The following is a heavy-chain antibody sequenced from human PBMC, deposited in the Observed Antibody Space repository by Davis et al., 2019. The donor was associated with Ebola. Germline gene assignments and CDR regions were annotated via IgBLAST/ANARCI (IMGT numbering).Heavy chain of an antibody. V-gene: IGHV1-69*13. CDR3: ARDTQRYCSSTSCSRAEYFQH. CDR1: GYTFTSYD. CDR2: IIPIFGTA. J-gene: IGHJ1*01. D-gene: IGHD2-2*01. Sequence: SVKVSCKASGYTFTSYDINWVRQAPGQGLEWMGGIIPIFGTANYAQKFQGRVTITADESTSTAYMELSSLRSEDTAVYYCARDTQRYCSSTSCSRAEYFQHWGQGTLVTVSS.